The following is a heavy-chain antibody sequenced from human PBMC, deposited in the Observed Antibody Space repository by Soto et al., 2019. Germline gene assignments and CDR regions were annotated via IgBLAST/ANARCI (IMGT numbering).Heavy chain of an antibody. D-gene: IGHD3-22*01. V-gene: IGHV1-24*01. J-gene: IGHJ4*02. CDR1: GYTLTELS. Sequence: QVQLVQSGAEVKKPGASVKVSCKVSGYTLTELSMHWVRQAPGKGLEWMGGFDPEDGETIYAQKFQGRVTMTEDTSTDTDYMELSSLRAEDTAVYYCATDVRSGYYRIRFDYWGQGTLVTVSS. CDR2: FDPEDGET. CDR3: ATDVRSGYYRIRFDY.